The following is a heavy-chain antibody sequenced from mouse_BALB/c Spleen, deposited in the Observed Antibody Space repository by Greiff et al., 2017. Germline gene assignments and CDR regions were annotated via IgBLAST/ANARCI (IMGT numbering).Heavy chain of an antibody. CDR1: GYTFTSYW. V-gene: IGHV1-69*02. J-gene: IGHJ2*01. Sequence: QVQLKQPGAELVKPGASVKLSCKASGYTFTSYWMHWVKQRPGQGLEWIGEIDPSDSYTNYNQKFKGKATLTVDKSSSTAYMQLSSLTSEDSAVYYCARSGGNYGLYYFDYWGQGTTLTVSS. D-gene: IGHD2-1*01. CDR2: IDPSDSYT. CDR3: ARSGGNYGLYYFDY.